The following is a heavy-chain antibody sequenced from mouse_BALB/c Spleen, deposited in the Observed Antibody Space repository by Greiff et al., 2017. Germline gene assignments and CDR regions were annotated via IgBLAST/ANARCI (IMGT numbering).Heavy chain of an antibody. D-gene: IGHD2-4*01. Sequence: VQLQQSGAELVKPGASVKLSCTASGFNITDTYMHWVQQRPEQGLEWIGRIDPANGNTKYDPKFQGKATITADTSSNTAYLQLSSLTSEDTAVYYCARRDYDVAFAYWGQGTLVTVSA. CDR3: ARRDYDVAFAY. J-gene: IGHJ3*01. CDR2: IDPANGNT. CDR1: GFNITDTY. V-gene: IGHV14-3*02.